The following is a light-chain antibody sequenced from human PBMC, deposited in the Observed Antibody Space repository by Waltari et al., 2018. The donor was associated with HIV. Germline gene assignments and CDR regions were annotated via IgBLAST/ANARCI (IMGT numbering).Light chain of an antibody. CDR3: MQALHTPPRT. J-gene: IGKJ1*01. CDR2: MAS. V-gene: IGKV2-28*01. Sequence: DAVMTQSTLSLTVTAGETASNSCRSSPLLLYSNGLTFLDWYVQRPGQSPQLLIYMASHRASGVPDRFSVSGSGSDFTLTINKVEADDVGVYYCMQALHTPPRTFGAGTRLEIK. CDR1: PLLLYSNGLTF.